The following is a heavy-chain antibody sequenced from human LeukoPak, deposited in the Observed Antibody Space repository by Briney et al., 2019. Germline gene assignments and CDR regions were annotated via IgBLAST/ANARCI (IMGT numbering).Heavy chain of an antibody. CDR2: IRYDGSNK. D-gene: IGHD3-3*01. CDR3: AKDRQTITIFGVVNTPRANFDY. CDR1: GFSFSRYD. V-gene: IGHV3-30*02. J-gene: IGHJ4*02. Sequence: GGPLRLSCAASGFSFSRYDIHWVREAPGKGLEWVAFIRYDGSNKNYADSVKGRFTISRDNFMSTVYLQMNSLRAEDTAVYYCAKDRQTITIFGVVNTPRANFDYWGQGTLVTVSS.